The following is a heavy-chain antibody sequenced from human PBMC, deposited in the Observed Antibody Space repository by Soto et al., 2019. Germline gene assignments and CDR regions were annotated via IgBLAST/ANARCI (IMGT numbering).Heavy chain of an antibody. V-gene: IGHV3-23*01. CDR1: GFTFSSYV. J-gene: IGHJ4*02. Sequence: GSLRLSCAASGFTFSSYVMSWVRQAPGKGLEWVSAISGTGGTTYYADSVKGRFTISRDNSKNTLYLQMNSLRAEDTAVYYCARDARIYCSSTSCLGIDYWGQGTLVTVSS. CDR3: ARDARIYCSSTSCLGIDY. D-gene: IGHD2-2*01. CDR2: ISGTGGTT.